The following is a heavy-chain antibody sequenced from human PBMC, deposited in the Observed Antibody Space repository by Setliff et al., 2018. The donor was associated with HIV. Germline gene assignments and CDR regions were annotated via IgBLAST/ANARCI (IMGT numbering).Heavy chain of an antibody. CDR3: TRPQYIYENGGSDY. J-gene: IGHJ4*02. CDR1: GFTFSGSP. Sequence: PGGSLRLSCAASGFTFSGSPLHWVRQAAGKGPEWLGRIKDRTDHYATAYAASVKGRFTIFRDDSANTAYLQINSLEIEDTAVYYCTRPQYIYENGGSDYWGQGTLVTVSS. D-gene: IGHD3-22*01. CDR2: IKDRTDHYAT. V-gene: IGHV3-73*01.